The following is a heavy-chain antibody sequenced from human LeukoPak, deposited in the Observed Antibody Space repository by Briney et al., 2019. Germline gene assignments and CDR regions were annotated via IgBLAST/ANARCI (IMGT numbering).Heavy chain of an antibody. V-gene: IGHV4-30-2*01. CDR2: ISHTGGT. CDR3: AREVATIKGVGY. Sequence: SETLSLTCTVSGGSISSADYYWTWIRQPPGKGLEWIGYISHTGGTYYNSSLLSRVTISVDRSKNQFSLKLSSVTAADTAVYYCAREVATIKGVGYWGQGTLVTVSS. J-gene: IGHJ4*02. CDR1: GGSISSADYY. D-gene: IGHD5-12*01.